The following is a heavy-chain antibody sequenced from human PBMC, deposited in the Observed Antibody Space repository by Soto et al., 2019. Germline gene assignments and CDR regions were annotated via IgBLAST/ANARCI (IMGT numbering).Heavy chain of an antibody. CDR2: ISYDGNNK. CDR1: GFTFSSYA. CDR3: ASGGHSSGWTFFDC. Sequence: GGSLRLSCAASGFTFSSYAMHWVRQAPGKGLEWVAIISYDGNNKYYADSVKGRFTISRDNSKNTLYLQMNSLRAEDTAVYYCASGGHSSGWTFFDCWGQGTLVTVSS. V-gene: IGHV3-30-3*01. J-gene: IGHJ4*02. D-gene: IGHD6-19*01.